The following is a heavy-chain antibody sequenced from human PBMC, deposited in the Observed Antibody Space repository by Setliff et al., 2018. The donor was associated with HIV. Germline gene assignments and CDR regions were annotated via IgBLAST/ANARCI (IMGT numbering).Heavy chain of an antibody. CDR2: MNPNSGNT. D-gene: IGHD6-13*01. CDR1: EYTFISYD. Sequence: ASVKVSCKASEYTFISYDINWVRQATGQGLEWMGWMNPNSGNTGYAQKFQGRVTMTRNTSISTAYMELSSLRSEDMAVYYCARGVGSSWFENWGQGTLVTVSS. CDR3: ARGVGSSWFEN. J-gene: IGHJ5*02. V-gene: IGHV1-8*02.